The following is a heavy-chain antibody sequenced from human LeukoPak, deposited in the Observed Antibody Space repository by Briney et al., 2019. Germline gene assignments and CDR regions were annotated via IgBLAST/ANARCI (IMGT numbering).Heavy chain of an antibody. CDR2: IYTSGST. D-gene: IGHD3-10*01. Sequence: SETLSLTCTVSGGSISSGSYYWSWIRQPAGKGLEWIGRIYTSGSTNYNPSLKSRVTISVDMSKNQFSLKLSSVTAADTAVYYCARDRGPDKTYYYGSGRPYYMDVWGKGTTVTISS. CDR3: ARDRGPDKTYYYGSGRPYYMDV. V-gene: IGHV4-61*02. CDR1: GGSISSGSYY. J-gene: IGHJ6*03.